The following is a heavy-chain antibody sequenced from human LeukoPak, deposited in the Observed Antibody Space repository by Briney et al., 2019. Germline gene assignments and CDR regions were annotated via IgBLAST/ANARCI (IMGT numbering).Heavy chain of an antibody. V-gene: IGHV3-9*01. CDR2: ISWNSGNI. Sequence: GGSLRLSCAGSGFTFDDYAMHWVRQTPGKGLEWVSGISWNSGNIAYADFVGGRFTISRDKAKNSLSLQMNSLSDEDTAVYYCAKDAYGGATFFYYMDVWGKGTTVTVSS. J-gene: IGHJ6*03. D-gene: IGHD2/OR15-2a*01. CDR3: AKDAYGGATFFYYMDV. CDR1: GFTFDDYA.